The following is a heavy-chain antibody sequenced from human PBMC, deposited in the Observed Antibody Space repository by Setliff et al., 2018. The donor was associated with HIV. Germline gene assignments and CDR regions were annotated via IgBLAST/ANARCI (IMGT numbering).Heavy chain of an antibody. Sequence: LSLTCAVYGGSFSGYYWGWIRQPPGKGLEWIGEINHSGSTNYNPSLKSRVTISVDTSKNQFSLKLSSVTAADTAVYYCARGALEDVLMVYAIRYYYYYMDVWGKGTTVTVSS. V-gene: IGHV4-34*01. CDR1: GGSFSGYY. CDR3: ARGALEDVLMVYAIRYYYYYMDV. CDR2: INHSGST. J-gene: IGHJ6*03. D-gene: IGHD2-8*01.